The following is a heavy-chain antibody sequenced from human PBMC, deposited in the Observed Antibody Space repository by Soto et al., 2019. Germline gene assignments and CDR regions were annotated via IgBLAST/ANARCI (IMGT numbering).Heavy chain of an antibody. V-gene: IGHV3-23*01. CDR1: GFTFSSYA. J-gene: IGHJ6*03. Sequence: PGGSLRLSCAASGFTFSSYAMNWVRQAPGKGLEWVSIIVGSGVNTYYADSVKGRLTISRDNSKSTLFLQMNSLRAEDTAVYFCAKGGGSAFYYYMDVWGKGTTVTVSS. CDR2: IVGSGVNT. CDR3: AKGGGSAFYYYMDV. D-gene: IGHD6-19*01.